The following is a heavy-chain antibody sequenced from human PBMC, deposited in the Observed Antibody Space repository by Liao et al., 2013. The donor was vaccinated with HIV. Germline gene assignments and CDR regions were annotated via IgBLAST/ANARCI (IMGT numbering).Heavy chain of an antibody. Sequence: QVQLLESGPGLVKASETLSLTCTVSDGSISSSYWGWFRQPPGKGLEWIGRISTSGSTNYNPSLKSRVTISVDTSKNQFSLKLSSVTAADTAVYYCARGSSGYYYGWGQGILVTVSS. V-gene: IGHV4-4*08. CDR1: DGSISSSY. J-gene: IGHJ4*02. D-gene: IGHD3-22*01. CDR2: ISTSGST. CDR3: ARGSSGYYYG.